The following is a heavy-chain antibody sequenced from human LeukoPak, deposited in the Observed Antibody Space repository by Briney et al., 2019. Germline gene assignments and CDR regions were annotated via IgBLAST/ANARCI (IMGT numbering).Heavy chain of an antibody. V-gene: IGHV3-23*01. CDR3: AKDRDCSSTGCYVFAN. CDR1: GVTLRNYA. CDR2: ISGDGEST. Sequence: PVGTLRLSCAASGVTLRNYAMTWIRQAPGKGLQWVSVISGDGESTYYADSVRGRFTISRDNSKTTMYLQMNNLRAEDTAIYYCAKDRDCSSTGCYVFANWGQGTLATVSS. J-gene: IGHJ4*02. D-gene: IGHD2-2*01.